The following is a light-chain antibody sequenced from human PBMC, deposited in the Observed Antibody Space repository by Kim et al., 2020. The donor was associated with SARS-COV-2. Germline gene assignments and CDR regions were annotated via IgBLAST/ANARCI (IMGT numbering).Light chain of an antibody. Sequence: QSALTHPPSASRSPGQSFSIYCTGTRSAVGGYNYVSWYQQHPGKAPKLMIYEVSKRPSGVPDRFSGSKSGNTASLTVSGLQAEDEADYYCSSYAGSKTHLGFGTGTKVTVL. CDR2: EVS. CDR3: SSYAGSKTHLG. V-gene: IGLV2-8*01. CDR1: RSAVGGYNY. J-gene: IGLJ1*01.